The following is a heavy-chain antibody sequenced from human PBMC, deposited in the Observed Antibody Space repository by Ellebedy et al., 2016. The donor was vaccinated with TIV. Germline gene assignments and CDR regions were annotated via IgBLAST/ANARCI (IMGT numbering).Heavy chain of an antibody. D-gene: IGHD3-3*01. CDR1: GFTFSSYW. CDR2: IYSDGSST. V-gene: IGHV3-74*01. Sequence: GESLKISCAASGFTFSSYWMHWVRQAPGKGLVWVSRIYSDGSSTSYADSVKGRLTISRDNSKDTLYLQMNSLRADVTAVYYCARVELYDFWSGSPFDYWGQGRLVTVSS. CDR3: ARVELYDFWSGSPFDY. J-gene: IGHJ4*02.